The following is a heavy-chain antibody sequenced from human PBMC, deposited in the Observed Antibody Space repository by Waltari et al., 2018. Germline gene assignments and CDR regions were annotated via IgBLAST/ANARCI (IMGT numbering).Heavy chain of an antibody. J-gene: IGHJ3*02. V-gene: IGHV1-69*12. CDR1: GGPFSTYP. D-gene: IGHD4-17*01. CDR3: ARERATVTTDGAFDI. Sequence: QFQLLRSGAEVKKPGSWVRVSCKASGGPFSTYPTSWVRQAPGQGLEWMGGIIPIFGTANYAQKFQGRVTITADESTSTAYMELSSLRSEDTAVYYCARERATVTTDGAFDIWGQGTMVTVSS. CDR2: IIPIFGTA.